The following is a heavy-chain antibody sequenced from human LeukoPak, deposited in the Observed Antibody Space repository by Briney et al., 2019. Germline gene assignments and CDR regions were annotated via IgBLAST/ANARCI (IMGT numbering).Heavy chain of an antibody. Sequence: GESLKISCKGSGYSFTNYWIGWVRQMPGKGLEWMGRIDPRDSYTDFSPSFQGHVTISADKSISTAYLQWSSLKASDTAMYYRARATDVVSFDFWGQGTLVTVSS. CDR3: ARATDVVSFDF. J-gene: IGHJ4*02. CDR2: IDPRDSYT. D-gene: IGHD5-18*01. V-gene: IGHV5-10-1*01. CDR1: GYSFTNYW.